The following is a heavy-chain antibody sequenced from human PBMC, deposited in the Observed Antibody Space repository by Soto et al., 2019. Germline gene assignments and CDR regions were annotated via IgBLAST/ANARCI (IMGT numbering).Heavy chain of an antibody. Sequence: TSETLSLTCAVSGDSVSNDNYYWSWIRQPPGKGLEWIGYIYYSGTTNYNPYLKSRLSLSVDMSKNQFSLKLASVTAADTAVYFCARSQRGSNAFTFDYWGQGALVTVSS. J-gene: IGHJ4*02. D-gene: IGHD2-15*01. CDR3: ARSQRGSNAFTFDY. CDR2: IYYSGTT. CDR1: GDSVSNDNYY. V-gene: IGHV4-61*01.